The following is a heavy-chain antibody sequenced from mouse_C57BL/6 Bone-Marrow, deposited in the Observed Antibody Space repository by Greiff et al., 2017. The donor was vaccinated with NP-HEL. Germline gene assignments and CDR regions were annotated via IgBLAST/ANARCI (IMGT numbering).Heavy chain of an antibody. CDR2: IRNKANNHAT. J-gene: IGHJ4*01. D-gene: IGHD1-1*01. CDR3: KITTVVATRYYYAMDY. Sequence: EVKVVESGGGLVQPGGSMKLSCAASGFTFSDAWMDWVRQSPETGLEWVAEIRNKANNHATYYAESVKGRFTISRDDSKSSVYLQMNSLRAEDTGIYYCKITTVVATRYYYAMDYWGQGTSVTVSS. V-gene: IGHV6-6*01. CDR1: GFTFSDAW.